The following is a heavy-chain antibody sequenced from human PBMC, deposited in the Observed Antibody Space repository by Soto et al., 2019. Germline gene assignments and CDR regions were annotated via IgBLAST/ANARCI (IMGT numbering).Heavy chain of an antibody. D-gene: IGHD1-1*01. V-gene: IGHV4-31*03. CDR2: IYYTGTT. Sequence: RSLTCTVSGDSISSSGYYWSWIRQHPGKGLEWIGYIYYTGTTYYNPSLRSRVTISVDSSKTQFSLKLSSVTAADTAMYYCARGTYNWNDGTWFDPWGQGTLVTVSS. CDR1: GDSISSSGYY. J-gene: IGHJ5*02. CDR3: ARGTYNWNDGTWFDP.